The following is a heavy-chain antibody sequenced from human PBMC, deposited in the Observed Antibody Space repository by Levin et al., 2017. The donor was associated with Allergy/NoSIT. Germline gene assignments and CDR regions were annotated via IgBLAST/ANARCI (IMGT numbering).Heavy chain of an antibody. CDR1: GFTFSDYY. J-gene: IGHJ6*02. CDR2: ISSSSSYT. V-gene: IGHV3-11*05. CDR3: ARDSLLSVGAPSYYYGMDV. D-gene: IGHD1-26*01. Sequence: GGSLRLSCAASGFTFSDYYMSWIRQAPGKGLEWVSYISSSSSYTNYADSVKGRFTISRDNAKNSLYLQMNSLRAEDTAVYYCARDSLLSVGAPSYYYGMDVWGQGTTVTVSS.